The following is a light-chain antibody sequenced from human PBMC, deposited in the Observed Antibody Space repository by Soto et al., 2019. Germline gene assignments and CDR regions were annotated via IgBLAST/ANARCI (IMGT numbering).Light chain of an antibody. J-gene: IGKJ1*01. Sequence: DIHLTHSPSTLSASVWDGVTITPRASQSVSIWLAWYRQKPGKAPEVLVWDASSLQRGVPSRFSGSGSGTDFTFTISSLQAEDIATYFCQQYDSVFTFGQGTKVDIK. V-gene: IGKV1-5*01. CDR1: QSVSIW. CDR3: QQYDSVFT. CDR2: DAS.